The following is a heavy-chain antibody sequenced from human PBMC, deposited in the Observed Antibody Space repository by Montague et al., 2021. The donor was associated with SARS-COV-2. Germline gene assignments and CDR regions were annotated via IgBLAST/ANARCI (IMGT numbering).Heavy chain of an antibody. J-gene: IGHJ3*02. D-gene: IGHD3-9*01. V-gene: IGHV4-34*01. CDR1: RGSFSNHY. CDR2: INKGGAP. CDR3: ARGRPVQGSFRHFDSISSGALDI. Sequence: SETLSLTCAVSRGSFSNHYWTWIRQSPGKGLEWIGEINKGGAPNYTPFLKGRVTISLDTPKNQISLKLNSVTVADTAVFFCARGRPVQGSFRHFDSISSGALDIWGQGSLVIVSS.